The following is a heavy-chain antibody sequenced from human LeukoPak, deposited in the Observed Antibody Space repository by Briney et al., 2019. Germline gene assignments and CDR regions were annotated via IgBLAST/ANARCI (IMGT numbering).Heavy chain of an antibody. CDR3: AKGPLRYFDWLLYSFDY. J-gene: IGHJ4*02. D-gene: IGHD3-9*01. V-gene: IGHV3-9*01. CDR2: ISWNSGSI. Sequence: SGGSLRLSCAAPGFTFDDYAMHWVRQAPGKGLEWVSGISWNSGSIGYADSVKGRFTISRDNAKNSLYLQMNSLRAEDTALYYCAKGPLRYFDWLLYSFDYWGQGTLVTVSS. CDR1: GFTFDDYA.